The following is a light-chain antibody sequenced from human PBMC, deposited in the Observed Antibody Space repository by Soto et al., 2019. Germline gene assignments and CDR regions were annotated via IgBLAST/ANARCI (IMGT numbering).Light chain of an antibody. CDR2: DAS. J-gene: IGKJ3*01. Sequence: EIVMTQSPATLSVSPGDRATLSCRASQSVDSDLAWYQQKPGQPPRLLIYDASNRATGIPARFSGSGSGTDFTLTISSLEPEDFAVFYCQQRSSWPPGFTFGPGTKVDIK. CDR3: QQRSSWPPGFT. CDR1: QSVDSD. V-gene: IGKV3-11*01.